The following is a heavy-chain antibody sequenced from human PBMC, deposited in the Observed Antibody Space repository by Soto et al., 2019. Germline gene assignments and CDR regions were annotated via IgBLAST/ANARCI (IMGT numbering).Heavy chain of an antibody. CDR1: GFTFSSYG. CDR2: ISYDGSNK. D-gene: IGHD2-2*01. J-gene: IGHJ6*02. Sequence: PGGSLRLSCAASGFTFSSYGMHWVRQAPGKGLEWVAVISYDGSNKYYADSVKGRFTISRDNSKNTLYLQMNSLRAEDTAVYYCAKDGDDIVLVPAAIGSGSMDVWGQGTTVTVS. CDR3: AKDGDDIVLVPAAIGSGSMDV. V-gene: IGHV3-30*18.